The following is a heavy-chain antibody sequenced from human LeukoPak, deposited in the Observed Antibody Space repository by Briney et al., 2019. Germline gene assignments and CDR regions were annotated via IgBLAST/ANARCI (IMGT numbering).Heavy chain of an antibody. CDR3: VRHSTVTTGYFQN. D-gene: IGHD4-11*01. CDR1: GGSIGSSGYY. CDR2: IYYTGST. Sequence: PSETLSLTCTVSGGSIGSSGYYWGWIRQPPGKALEWIGSIYYTGSTYYNPSLKSRVTISVDTSKNQFSLKLSSVTAADTAVYYCVRHSTVTTGYFQNWGQGTLVTVS. J-gene: IGHJ1*01. V-gene: IGHV4-39*01.